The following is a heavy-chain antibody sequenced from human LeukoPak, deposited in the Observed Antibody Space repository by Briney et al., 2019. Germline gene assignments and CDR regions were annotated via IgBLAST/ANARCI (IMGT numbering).Heavy chain of an antibody. V-gene: IGHV4-4*07. CDR2: IYTSGST. D-gene: IGHD2-15*01. J-gene: IGHJ4*02. CDR3: ARDPFVGYCSGGSCYEDY. CDR1: GGSISSYY. Sequence: SETLSLTCTVSGGSISSYYGSWIRQPAGKGLEWIGRIYTSGSTNYNPSLKSRVTMSVDTSKNQFSLKLSSVTAADTAVYYCARDPFVGYCSGGSCYEDYWGQGTMVTVSS.